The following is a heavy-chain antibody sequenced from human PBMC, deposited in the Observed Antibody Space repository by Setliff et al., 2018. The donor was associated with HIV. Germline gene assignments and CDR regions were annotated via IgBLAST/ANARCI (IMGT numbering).Heavy chain of an antibody. CDR2: IDDSGNT. CDR3: ARGRKKTLAVSGTRYFDF. CDR1: HGSIFGDY. J-gene: IGHJ4*02. V-gene: IGHV4-59*01. D-gene: IGHD6-19*01. Sequence: SETLSLTCSVSHGSIFGDYWSWVRQSPGKGLEWIAWIDDSGNTNYNPSLKSRVTISVDTSNNQFSVKLTSVTPADTAVYYCARGRKKTLAVSGTRYFDFWGQGTLVTVSS.